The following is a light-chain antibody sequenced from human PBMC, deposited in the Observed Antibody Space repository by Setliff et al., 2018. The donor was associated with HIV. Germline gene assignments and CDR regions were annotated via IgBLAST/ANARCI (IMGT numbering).Light chain of an antibody. CDR3: ATWDTSLRAVM. CDR1: SSNIANNY. Sequence: QSVLTQPPSVSAAPGQKVTISCSGSSSNIANNYVCWYQHLPGTVPKLLVCDNNKRPSGIPDRFSGSRSGTSATLGITGLQTGDEADYYCATWDTSLRAVMFGGGTKVTVL. J-gene: IGLJ3*02. CDR2: DNN. V-gene: IGLV1-51*01.